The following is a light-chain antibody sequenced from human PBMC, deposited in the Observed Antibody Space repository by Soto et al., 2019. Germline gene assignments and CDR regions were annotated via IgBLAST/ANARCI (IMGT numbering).Light chain of an antibody. J-gene: IGLJ1*01. Sequence: QSVLTQPPSVSGSPGQSVTISCSGTSSDVGSYNRVSWYQQPPGTAPKLMIYEVSNRPSGVPDRFSGSKSGNTASLTISGLQAEDDADYYCSSFTSSTTYVFGTVTKVTDL. CDR2: EVS. CDR1: SSDVGSYNR. V-gene: IGLV2-18*02. CDR3: SSFTSSTTYV.